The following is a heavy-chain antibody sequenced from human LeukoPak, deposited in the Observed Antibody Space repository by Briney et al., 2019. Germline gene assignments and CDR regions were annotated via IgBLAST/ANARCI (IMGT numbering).Heavy chain of an antibody. D-gene: IGHD6-19*01. CDR3: ASSPGVAVAGNY. J-gene: IGHJ4*02. Sequence: ASVKVSCKASGYTFTGYYMHWVRQAPGQGLEWMGRINPNSGGKNYAQKFQGRVIMTRDTYISTAYMELSRLRSDDTAVYYCASSPGVAVAGNYWGQGTLVTVSS. V-gene: IGHV1-2*06. CDR2: INPNSGGK. CDR1: GYTFTGYY.